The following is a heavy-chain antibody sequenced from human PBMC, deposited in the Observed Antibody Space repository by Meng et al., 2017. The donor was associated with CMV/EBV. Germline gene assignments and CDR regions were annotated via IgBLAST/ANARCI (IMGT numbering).Heavy chain of an antibody. CDR3: AKGLEWSTLGYYYYYYGMDV. CDR2: ISYDGSNK. CDR1: SYG. D-gene: IGHD3-3*01. V-gene: IGHV3-30*18. Sequence: SYGMHWVRQAPGKGLEWVAVISYDGSNKYYADSVKGRFTISRDNSKNTLYLQMNSLRAEDTAVYYCAKGLEWSTLGYYYYYYGMDVWGQGTTVTVSS. J-gene: IGHJ6*02.